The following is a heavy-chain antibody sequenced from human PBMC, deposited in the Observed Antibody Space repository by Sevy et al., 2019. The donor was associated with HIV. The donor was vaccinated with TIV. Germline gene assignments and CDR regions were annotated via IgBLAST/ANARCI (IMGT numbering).Heavy chain of an antibody. J-gene: IGHJ4*02. CDR2: VNPNSGDT. CDR1: GYSFSGHY. D-gene: IGHD4-17*01. Sequence: ASVKVSCKASGYSFSGHYMHWVRQAPGQGLEWMGRVNPNSGDTNYAQKFQGRVTMTRDTSISTAYMELSRLRSDDSAVYYCVRDLGDINDYWGQGTLVTVSS. V-gene: IGHV1-2*06. CDR3: VRDLGDINDY.